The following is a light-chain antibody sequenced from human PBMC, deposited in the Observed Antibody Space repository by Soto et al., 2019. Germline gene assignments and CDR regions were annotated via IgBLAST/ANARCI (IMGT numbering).Light chain of an antibody. Sequence: QSVLTRPPSASGTPGQRVTISCSGSSSNIGSNHVYWYQQFPGMAPKLLMYRSDQRPTGVPDRFSGSKSGTSASLAISGLRSDDEADYYCSARDDILSGVVFGGGTKVTVL. CDR2: RSD. CDR1: SSNIGSNH. J-gene: IGLJ2*01. CDR3: SARDDILSGVV. V-gene: IGLV1-47*01.